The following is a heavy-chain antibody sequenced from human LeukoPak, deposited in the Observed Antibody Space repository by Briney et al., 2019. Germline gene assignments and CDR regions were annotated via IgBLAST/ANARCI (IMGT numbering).Heavy chain of an antibody. D-gene: IGHD2-2*01. CDR1: GGSINSSSYY. J-gene: IGHJ4*02. V-gene: IGHV4-39*01. CDR3: ARMGTRYCSSTSCYSVDY. CDR2: ICYSGST. Sequence: SETLSLTCTVSGGSINSSSYYWGWIPQPPGKGLEWIGSICYSGSTYYNPSLKSRVTISVDTSKNQFSLKLSSVTAEDTAVYYCARMGTRYCSSTSCYSVDYWGQGTLVTVSS.